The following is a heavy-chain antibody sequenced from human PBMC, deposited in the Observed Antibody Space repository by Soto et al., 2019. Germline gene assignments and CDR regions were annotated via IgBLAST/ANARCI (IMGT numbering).Heavy chain of an antibody. J-gene: IGHJ4*02. Sequence: QVQLVQSGAEVKKPGASVKVSCKASGYTFTSYGISWVRQAPGQGLEWMGWISAYNGNTNYAQKRQGRVTMTTDTSTSTAYMELRSLRSDDTAVYYCARGSDDYVWGSYRREGSEFDYWGQGTLVTVSS. V-gene: IGHV1-18*04. CDR2: ISAYNGNT. CDR1: GYTFTSYG. D-gene: IGHD3-16*02. CDR3: ARGSDDYVWGSYRREGSEFDY.